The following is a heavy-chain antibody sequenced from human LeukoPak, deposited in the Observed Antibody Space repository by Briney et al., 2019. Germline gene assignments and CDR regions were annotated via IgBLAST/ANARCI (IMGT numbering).Heavy chain of an antibody. CDR2: INHSGST. CDR1: GGSISSGSYY. D-gene: IGHD1-1*01. J-gene: IGHJ5*02. V-gene: IGHV4-39*07. Sequence: PSETLSLTCTVSGGSISSGSYYWSWIRQPPGKGLEWIGEINHSGSTNYNPSLKSRVTISVDTSKNQFSLKLSSVTAADTAVYYCAREQREWFDPWGQGTLVTVSS. CDR3: AREQREWFDP.